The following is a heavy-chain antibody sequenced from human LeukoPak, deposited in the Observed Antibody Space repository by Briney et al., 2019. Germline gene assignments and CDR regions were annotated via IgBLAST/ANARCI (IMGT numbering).Heavy chain of an antibody. CDR1: GFTFSSYA. J-gene: IGHJ3*02. CDR2: ISGSGGST. CDR3: ARAKALSTAFDI. V-gene: IGHV3-23*01. Sequence: GGSLRLSCAASGFTFSSYAMSWVRQAPGKGLEWVSAISGSGGSTYYADSVKGRFTISRDNSKNSLYLQMNSLRAEDTAVYYCARAKALSTAFDIWGQGTMVTVSS.